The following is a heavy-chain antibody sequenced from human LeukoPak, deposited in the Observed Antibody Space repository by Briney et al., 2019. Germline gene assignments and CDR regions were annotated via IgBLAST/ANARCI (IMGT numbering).Heavy chain of an antibody. Sequence: PGRSLRLSCAASGFTFSSYAIHWVRQAPGKGLEWVAVISYDGNNEYYADSVKGRFTISRDNSKNTLYLQMNSLRTEDTAVYYCARSHSSGWYGDHWGQGTLVTVSS. CDR3: ARSHSSGWYGDH. D-gene: IGHD6-19*01. J-gene: IGHJ4*02. V-gene: IGHV3-30-3*01. CDR2: ISYDGNNE. CDR1: GFTFSSYA.